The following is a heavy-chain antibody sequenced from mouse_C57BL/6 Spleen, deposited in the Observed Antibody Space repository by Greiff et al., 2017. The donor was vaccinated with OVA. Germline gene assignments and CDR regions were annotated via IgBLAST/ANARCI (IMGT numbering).Heavy chain of an antibody. D-gene: IGHD2-2*01. CDR2: ICPGSGST. CDR3: ARRGGYDEDYDAMDY. CDR1: GYTFTSYW. Sequence: QVQLQPPGAALVKPGASVKMSCTASGYTFTSYWITRVTQRPGQGLEWIGDICPGSGSTNYNEKFKSKATLTVDTSSSTAYMPLSSLTSEDSAVSYGARRGGYDEDYDAMDYGGQGTSVTVSS. J-gene: IGHJ4*01. V-gene: IGHV1-55*01.